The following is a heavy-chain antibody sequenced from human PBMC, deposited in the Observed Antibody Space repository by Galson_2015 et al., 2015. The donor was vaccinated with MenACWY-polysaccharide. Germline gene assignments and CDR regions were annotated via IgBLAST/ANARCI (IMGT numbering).Heavy chain of an antibody. CDR2: IYSGGST. V-gene: IGHV3-53*01. Sequence: SLRLSCAASGFTVSSNYMSWVRQAPGKGLEWVSVIYSGGSTYYADSVKGRFTISRDNSKNTLYLQMNSLRAEDTAVYYCARVGWAAAGYYYGMDVRGQGTTVTVSS. CDR1: GFTVSSNY. J-gene: IGHJ6*02. D-gene: IGHD6-13*01. CDR3: ARVGWAAAGYYYGMDV.